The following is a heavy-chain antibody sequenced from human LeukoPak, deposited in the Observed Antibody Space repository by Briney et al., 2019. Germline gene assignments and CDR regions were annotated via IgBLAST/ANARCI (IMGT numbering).Heavy chain of an antibody. CDR3: AREAPYCSGGSCHRNRFQH. CDR1: GGTFSSYA. V-gene: IGHV1-69*06. D-gene: IGHD2-15*01. Sequence: GASVKVSCKASGGTFSSYAISWVRQAPGQGLEWMGGIIPIFGTANYAQKFQGRVTITADKSTSTAYMELSSLRSEDTAVYYCAREAPYCSGGSCHRNRFQHWGQGTLVTVSS. CDR2: IIPIFGTA. J-gene: IGHJ1*01.